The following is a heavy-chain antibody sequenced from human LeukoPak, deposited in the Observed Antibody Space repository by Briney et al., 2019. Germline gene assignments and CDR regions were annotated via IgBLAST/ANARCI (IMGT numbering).Heavy chain of an antibody. Sequence: GGSLRLSCAASGFTFSSYSMNWVPQAPGKGLEWVSSISSSSSYIYYADSVKGRFTISRDNAKNSLYLQMNSLRAEDTAVYHCARELEDSSGYFRDYWGKGALVTVSS. J-gene: IGHJ4*02. D-gene: IGHD3-22*01. V-gene: IGHV3-21*01. CDR2: ISSSSSYI. CDR3: ARELEDSSGYFRDY. CDR1: GFTFSSYS.